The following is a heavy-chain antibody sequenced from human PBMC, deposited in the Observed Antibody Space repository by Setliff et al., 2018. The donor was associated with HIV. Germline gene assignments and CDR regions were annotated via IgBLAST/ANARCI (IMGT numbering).Heavy chain of an antibody. Sequence: SGPTLVNPTQTLTLTCTFSGFSLSTSGVGVGWIRQPPGKALEWLALIYWDDDKRYSPSLESRLTITKDTSKNQVVLTMTNMDPVDTATYYCAHISRVAYVNIKYYFDYWGQGTLVTVSS. CDR1: GFSLSTSGVG. CDR3: AHISRVAYVNIKYYFDY. D-gene: IGHD2-2*01. CDR2: IYWDDDK. V-gene: IGHV2-5*02. J-gene: IGHJ4*02.